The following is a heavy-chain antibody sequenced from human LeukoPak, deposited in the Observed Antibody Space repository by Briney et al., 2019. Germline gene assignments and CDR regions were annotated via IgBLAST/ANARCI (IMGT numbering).Heavy chain of an antibody. Sequence: PGGSLRLSCAASGFTFNSYSMNGVRQAPGKGLEWVSSISSSSSYIYYADSVKGRFTISRDNAKNSLYLQMNSLGAEDTAVYYCARGLRSHGMDVWGQGTTVTVSS. CDR1: GFTFNSYS. V-gene: IGHV3-21*01. CDR2: ISSSSSYI. J-gene: IGHJ6*02. CDR3: ARGLRSHGMDV.